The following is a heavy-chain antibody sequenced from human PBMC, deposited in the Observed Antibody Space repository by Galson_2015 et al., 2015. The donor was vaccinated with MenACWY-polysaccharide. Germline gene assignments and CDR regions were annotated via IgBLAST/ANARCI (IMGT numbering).Heavy chain of an antibody. Sequence: SLRLSCAASGFTFSNYTMSWVRQAPGKGLEWVSAISGTGGNTYYADSVRGRVTISRDNSKNKLHLQANSLRAEDTDVYYCAKDRGPDTSGWAEAFDMWGQGTMVTVSS. CDR1: GFTFSNYT. V-gene: IGHV3-23*01. J-gene: IGHJ3*02. CDR3: AKDRGPDTSGWAEAFDM. D-gene: IGHD6-19*01. CDR2: ISGTGGNT.